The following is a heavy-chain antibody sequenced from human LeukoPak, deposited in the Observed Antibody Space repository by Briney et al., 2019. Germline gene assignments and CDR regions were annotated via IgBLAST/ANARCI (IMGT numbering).Heavy chain of an antibody. CDR1: GFTFSSYA. J-gene: IGHJ4*02. Sequence: GGSLRLSCAASGFTFSSYAMHWVRQAPGKGLEWGAVISYDGSNKYYADSVKGRFTISRDNSKNTLYLQMNSLRAEDTAVYYCARDPVDSSGWYGYFDYWGQGTLVTVSS. D-gene: IGHD6-19*01. CDR3: ARDPVDSSGWYGYFDY. V-gene: IGHV3-30*04. CDR2: ISYDGSNK.